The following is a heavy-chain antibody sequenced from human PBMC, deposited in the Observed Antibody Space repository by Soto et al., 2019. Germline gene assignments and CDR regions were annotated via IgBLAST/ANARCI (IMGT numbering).Heavy chain of an antibody. CDR1: GCTFSNYG. V-gene: IGHV3-30*18. CDR3: AKDGAPRYCSRSSCHPAGAY. J-gene: IGHJ4*02. Sequence: QVLLVESGGGVVQPGRSLRLSCAGSGCTFSNYGLHWVRQAPGKGLDWVSFISFDGSHKYYADSVKGRFTISRDNSNNMLYLQMDSLTTEDTAVYYCAKDGAPRYCSRSSCHPAGAYWGQGTLVTVSS. D-gene: IGHD2-15*01. CDR2: ISFDGSHK.